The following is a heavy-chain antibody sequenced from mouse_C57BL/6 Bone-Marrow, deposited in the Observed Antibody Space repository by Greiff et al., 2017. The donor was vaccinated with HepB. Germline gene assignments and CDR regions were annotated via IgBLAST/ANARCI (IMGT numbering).Heavy chain of an antibody. CDR1: GFNIKDDY. CDR3: TTPGYGGYYWWYFDV. D-gene: IGHD2-3*01. Sequence: EVQLQQSGAELVRPGASVKLSCTASGFNIKDDYMHWVKQRPEQGLEWIGWIDPENGDTEYASKFQGKATITADTSSNTAYLQLSSLTSEDTAVYYCTTPGYGGYYWWYFDVWGTGTTVTVSS. J-gene: IGHJ1*03. V-gene: IGHV14-4*01. CDR2: IDPENGDT.